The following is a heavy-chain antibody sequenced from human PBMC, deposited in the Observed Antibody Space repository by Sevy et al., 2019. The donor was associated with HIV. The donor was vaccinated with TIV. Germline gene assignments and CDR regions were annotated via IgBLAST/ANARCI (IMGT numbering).Heavy chain of an antibody. J-gene: IGHJ2*01. CDR3: ARVRILYADWYFDL. V-gene: IGHV3-11*01. Sequence: GGSLRLSCSASGFTFSDYYMTWIRQAPGKGLEWGSYISRSGSTINYADSVKGRFTISRDNAKNSLYLQMNGLRAEDTAVYSCARVRILYADWYFDLWGRGTLVTVSS. D-gene: IGHD2-2*02. CDR2: ISRSGSTI. CDR1: GFTFSDYY.